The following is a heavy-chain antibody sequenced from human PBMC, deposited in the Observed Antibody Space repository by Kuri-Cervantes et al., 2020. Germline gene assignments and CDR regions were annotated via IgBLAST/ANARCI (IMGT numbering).Heavy chain of an antibody. D-gene: IGHD3-16*01. CDR1: GGSFSGYY. V-gene: IGHV4-34*01. J-gene: IGHJ5*02. CDR3: ARHGHFGDWFDP. CDR2: INHSGST. Sequence: ESLKISCAVYGGSFSGYYWSWIRQPPGKGLEWIGEINHSGSTNYNPSLKSRVTISVDTSKNQFSLKLSSVTAADTAVYYCARHGHFGDWFDPWGQGTLVTVSS.